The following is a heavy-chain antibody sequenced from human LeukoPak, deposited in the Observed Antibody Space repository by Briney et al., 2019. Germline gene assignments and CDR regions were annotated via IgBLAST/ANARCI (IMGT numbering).Heavy chain of an antibody. V-gene: IGHV4-34*01. CDR2: INHSGST. D-gene: IGHD3-3*01. Sequence: SSETLSLTCTVYGGSFSGYYWSWIRQPPGKGLEWIGEINHSGSTNYNPSLKSRVTISVDTSKNQFSLKLSSVTAADTAVYYCARGTKYPNLEWFPTTPYYYYGMDVWGQGTTVTVSS. CDR1: GGSFSGYY. J-gene: IGHJ6*02. CDR3: ARGTKYPNLEWFPTTPYYYYGMDV.